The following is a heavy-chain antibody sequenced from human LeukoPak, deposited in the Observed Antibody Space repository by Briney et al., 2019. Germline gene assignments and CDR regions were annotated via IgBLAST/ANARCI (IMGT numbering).Heavy chain of an antibody. J-gene: IGHJ4*02. CDR3: ARGVKSSWYYFDY. CDR2: ISSSSSTI. D-gene: IGHD6-13*01. Sequence: GGSLRLSCAASGFTFSSHSMNWVRQAPGKGLEWVSYISSSSSTIYYADSVKGRFTISRDNAKNSLYLQMNSLRAEDTAVYYCARGVKSSWYYFDYWGQGTLVTVSS. CDR1: GFTFSSHS. V-gene: IGHV3-48*01.